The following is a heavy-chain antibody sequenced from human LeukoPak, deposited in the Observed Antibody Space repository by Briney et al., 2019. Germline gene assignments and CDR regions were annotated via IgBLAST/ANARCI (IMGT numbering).Heavy chain of an antibody. CDR2: IVVGSGST. D-gene: IGHD3-22*01. J-gene: IGHJ1*01. V-gene: IGHV1-58*02. CDR3: ARDVGYYYDSSGYGDFQH. CDR1: GFTFTSSA. Sequence: GTSVKVSCKASGFTFTSSAMQWVRQARGQRLEWIGWIVVGSGSTNYAQKFQERVTITRDMSTSTAYMELSSLRSEDTAVYYCARDVGYYYDSSGYGDFQHWGQGTLVTVSS.